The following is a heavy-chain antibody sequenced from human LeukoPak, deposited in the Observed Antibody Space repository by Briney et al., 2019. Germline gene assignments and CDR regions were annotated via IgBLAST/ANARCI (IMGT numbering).Heavy chain of an antibody. D-gene: IGHD4-11*01. J-gene: IGHJ4*02. CDR3: GKALAMNTEMAVEN. CDR2: IIGSAGTT. Sequence: GGSLRLSCAGSGFTFNNFVMNWVRQAPGKGLEWVSSIIGSAGTTYYADSVKGRFSISRDNSKNTLFLQMNSLRAEDTAIYYCGKALAMNTEMAVENWGQGTLVTVSS. CDR1: GFTFNNFV. V-gene: IGHV3-23*01.